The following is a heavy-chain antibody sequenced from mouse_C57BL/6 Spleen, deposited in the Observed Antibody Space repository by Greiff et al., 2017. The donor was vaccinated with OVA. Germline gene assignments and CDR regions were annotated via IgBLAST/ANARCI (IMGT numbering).Heavy chain of an antibody. Sequence: QVQLQQPGAELVKPGASVKMSCKASGYTFTSYWITWVKQRPGQGLEWIGDIYPGSGSTNYNEKFKGKATLTVDKSSSTAYMQLSSLTSEDSAVYYCGRLVVEGYFDVWGTGTTVTVSS. V-gene: IGHV1-55*01. CDR3: GRLVVEGYFDV. CDR2: IYPGSGST. D-gene: IGHD1-1*01. CDR1: GYTFTSYW. J-gene: IGHJ1*03.